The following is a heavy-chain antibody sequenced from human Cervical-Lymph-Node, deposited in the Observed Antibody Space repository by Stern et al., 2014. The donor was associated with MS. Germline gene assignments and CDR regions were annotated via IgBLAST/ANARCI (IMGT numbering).Heavy chain of an antibody. V-gene: IGHV1-18*01. Sequence: QVQLVESGAEVKKPGASVKVSCKTSAYNFTNYGVTWVRRAPGQGLEWLGWISGYNGNTQDEEKFPGRVGMTTDTSTKTAYMELRSLRSSDTAVYYCARPGYDVSGLSDYWGQGTLVTVSS. CDR2: ISGYNGNT. D-gene: IGHD5-12*01. J-gene: IGHJ4*02. CDR3: ARPGYDVSGLSDY. CDR1: AYNFTNYG.